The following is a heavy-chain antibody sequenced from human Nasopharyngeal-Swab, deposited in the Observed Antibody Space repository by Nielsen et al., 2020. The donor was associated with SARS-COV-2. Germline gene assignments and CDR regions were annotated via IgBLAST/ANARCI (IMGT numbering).Heavy chain of an antibody. V-gene: IGHV1-69*13. CDR3: ARGTSIAVPKPPYYYGMDV. Sequence: SVKVSCKASGGTFSSYAISWVRQAPGQGLEWMGGIIPIFGTANYAQKFQGRVTITADESTSTAYMELSSLRSEDTAVYYCARGTSIAVPKPPYYYGMDVWGQGTTVTVSS. CDR2: IIPIFGTA. J-gene: IGHJ6*02. CDR1: GGTFSSYA. D-gene: IGHD6-19*01.